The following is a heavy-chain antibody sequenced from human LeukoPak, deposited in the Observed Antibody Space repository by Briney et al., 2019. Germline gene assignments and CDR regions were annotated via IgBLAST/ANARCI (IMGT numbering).Heavy chain of an antibody. CDR3: ARDQVSGDYFWWFDP. Sequence: GGSLRLSCAASGFTFSSYSMNWVRQAPGKGLEWVSYISSSSSTIYYADSVKGRFTISRDNAKNSLYLQMNSLRAEDTAVYYCARDQVSGDYFWWFDPWGQGTLVTVSS. J-gene: IGHJ5*02. CDR1: GFTFSSYS. D-gene: IGHD4-17*01. CDR2: ISSSSSTI. V-gene: IGHV3-48*01.